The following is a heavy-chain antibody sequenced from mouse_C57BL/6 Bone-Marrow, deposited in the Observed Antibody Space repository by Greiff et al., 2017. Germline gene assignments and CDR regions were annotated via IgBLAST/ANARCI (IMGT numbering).Heavy chain of an antibody. D-gene: IGHD1-1*01. CDR2: IEPENGDT. J-gene: IGHJ3*01. V-gene: IGHV14-4*01. Sequence: EVQLQPSGAELVRPGASVKLSCTASGFNIKDDYMHWVKQRPEQGLEWIGWIEPENGDTEYASKFQGKAIITADTSSNTAYLQLSSLTSEDTAVYYCTTLSTVVAKAYWGQGTLVTVSA. CDR1: GFNIKDDY. CDR3: TTLSTVVAKAY.